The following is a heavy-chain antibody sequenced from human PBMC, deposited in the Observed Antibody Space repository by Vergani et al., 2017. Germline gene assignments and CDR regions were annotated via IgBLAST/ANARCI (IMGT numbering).Heavy chain of an antibody. CDR2: IRSKAYGGTT. J-gene: IGHJ1*01. CDR1: GFTFGDYA. D-gene: IGHD3-10*01. CDR3: TTAWGLYYLHGEYFQY. Sequence: EVQLVESGGGLVQPGRSLRLSCTASGFTFGDYAMSWFRQAPGKGLEWVGFIRSKAYGGTTEYAASVKGRFTISRDNSKNTLFLQMNSLKDEDTAVYYCTTAWGLYYLHGEYFQYWGRGTLVSVSS. V-gene: IGHV3-49*03.